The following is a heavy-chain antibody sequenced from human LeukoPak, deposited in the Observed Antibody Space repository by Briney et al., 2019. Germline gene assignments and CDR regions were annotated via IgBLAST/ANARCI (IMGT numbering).Heavy chain of an antibody. CDR2: ISAYNGNT. CDR1: GYTFTSYG. V-gene: IGHV1-18*01. D-gene: IGHD2-2*02. CDR3: AREGKRVVPAAIPLEYYYYGMDV. J-gene: IGHJ6*02. Sequence: ASVKVSCKASGYTFTSYGISWVRQAPGQGLEWMGWISAYNGNTNYAQKLQGRVTMTTDTSTSTAYMELRSLRSDDTAVYYCAREGKRVVPAAIPLEYYYYGMDVWGQGTTVTVSS.